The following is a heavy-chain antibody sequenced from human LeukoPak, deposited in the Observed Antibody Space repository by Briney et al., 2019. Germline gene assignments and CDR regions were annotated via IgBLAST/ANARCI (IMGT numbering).Heavy chain of an antibody. J-gene: IGHJ6*03. Sequence: GRSLRLSCAASGFTFDDYAMHWVRQAPGKGLEWVSGISWNSGSIGYADSVKGRFTISRDNAKNSLYLQMNSLRAEDTALYYCAKDGVVGSGSSYYYMDVWGKGTTVTVSS. V-gene: IGHV3-9*01. CDR3: AKDGVVGSGSSYYYMDV. CDR2: ISWNSGSI. D-gene: IGHD3-10*01. CDR1: GFTFDDYA.